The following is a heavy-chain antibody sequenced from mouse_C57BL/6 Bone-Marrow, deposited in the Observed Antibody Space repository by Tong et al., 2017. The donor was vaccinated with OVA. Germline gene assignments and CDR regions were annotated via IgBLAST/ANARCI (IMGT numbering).Heavy chain of an antibody. CDR1: GFPITSGYY. J-gene: IGHJ3*01. D-gene: IGHD2-1*01. CDR3: AGDLYYPAY. CDR2: ITHSGET. Sequence: VQLQESGPGLVKPSQSLFLTCSITGFPITSGYYWIWIRQSPGKPLEWMGYITHSGETFYNPSLQSPISITRETSKNQFFLQLNSVTTEDTAMYYCAGDLYYPAYWGQGTLVTVSA. V-gene: IGHV12-3*01.